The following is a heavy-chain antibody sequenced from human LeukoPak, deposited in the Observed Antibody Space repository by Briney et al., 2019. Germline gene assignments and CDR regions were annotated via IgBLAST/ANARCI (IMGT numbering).Heavy chain of an antibody. CDR3: ARDERYSDADHHYPDLGY. CDR2: INPNGGAT. J-gene: IGHJ4*02. D-gene: IGHD3-16*01. CDR1: GYISTGYY. Sequence: VASVKVPCKASGYISTGYYLFWVRQAPGQGLEWMGWINPNGGATRYAQKFQGRVTLTCDTSIRTTYMELSSLTSDDTAVYYCARDERYSDADHHYPDLGYWGQGTLVTVSS. V-gene: IGHV1-2*02.